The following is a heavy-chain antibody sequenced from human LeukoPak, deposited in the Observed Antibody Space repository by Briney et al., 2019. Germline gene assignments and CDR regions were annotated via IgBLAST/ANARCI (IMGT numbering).Heavy chain of an antibody. CDR2: IIPILGIA. Sequence: SGKVSCKASGGTFSSYAISWVRQAPGQGLEWMGRIIPILGIANYAQKFQGRVTITADKSTSTAYMELSSLRSEDTAVYYCARDNVVTDYYGMDVWGQGTTVTVSS. V-gene: IGHV1-69*04. J-gene: IGHJ6*02. D-gene: IGHD2-21*02. CDR1: GGTFSSYA. CDR3: ARDNVVTDYYGMDV.